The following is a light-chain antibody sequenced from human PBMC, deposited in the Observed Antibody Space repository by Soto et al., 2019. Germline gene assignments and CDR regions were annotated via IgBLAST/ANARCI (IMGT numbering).Light chain of an antibody. CDR3: SSYTSSSTSLI. CDR1: SSDVGGYNS. V-gene: IGLV2-14*01. CDR2: DVS. Sequence: QSALTQPASVSGSPGQSITISCTGTSSDVGGYNSVSWYQQHPGKAPKLMIYDVSNRPSGVSNRFSASKSGNTASLTISGLQAEDEADYYCSSYTSSSTSLIFGGGTKLTVL. J-gene: IGLJ2*01.